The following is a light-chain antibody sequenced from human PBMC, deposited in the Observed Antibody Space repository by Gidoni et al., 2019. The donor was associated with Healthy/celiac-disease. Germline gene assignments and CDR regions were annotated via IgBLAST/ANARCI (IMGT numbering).Light chain of an antibody. Sequence: DIQMTQSPSSLSASVGDRVTITCQASQDISNYLNWYQQKPGKAPKLLIYDASNLETGVPSRFIGSGSGTDFTFTISSLQPEDIATSYCQQYDNPPVMYTFGQGTKLEIK. CDR1: QDISNY. CDR2: DAS. V-gene: IGKV1-33*01. CDR3: QQYDNPPVMYT. J-gene: IGKJ2*01.